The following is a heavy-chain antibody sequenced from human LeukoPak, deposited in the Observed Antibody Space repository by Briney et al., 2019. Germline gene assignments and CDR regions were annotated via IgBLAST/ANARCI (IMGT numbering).Heavy chain of an antibody. D-gene: IGHD5-12*01. CDR2: ISTTDATT. V-gene: IGHV3-23*01. J-gene: IGHJ4*02. CDR1: GFTFSNYA. Sequence: GRSLRLSCAASGFTFSNYAMNWVRQAPGKGLEWVSGISTTDATTSYADSVKGRFTISRDNSKNTLYLQMNSLRADDTAKYYCAKDISGYDSFDYWGQGTQVTVSS. CDR3: AKDISGYDSFDY.